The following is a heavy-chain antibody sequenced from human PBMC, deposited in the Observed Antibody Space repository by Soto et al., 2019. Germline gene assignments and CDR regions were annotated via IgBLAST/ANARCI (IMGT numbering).Heavy chain of an antibody. Sequence: GESLKISCKGSGYSFTSYWIGWVRQMPGKGLEWMGIIYPGDSDTRYSPSFQGQVNISADKSNSTAYLQWSSLKASDTAMYYCARRELGTKYYFDYWGQGTLVTVSS. J-gene: IGHJ4*02. D-gene: IGHD7-27*01. CDR1: GYSFTSYW. CDR2: IYPGDSDT. CDR3: ARRELGTKYYFDY. V-gene: IGHV5-51*01.